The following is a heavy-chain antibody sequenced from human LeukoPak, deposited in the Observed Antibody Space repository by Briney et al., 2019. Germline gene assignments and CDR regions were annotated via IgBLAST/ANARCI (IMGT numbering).Heavy chain of an antibody. Sequence: PGGSLRLSCAASGFTFSSYSMNWVRQASGKGLEWVSSISSSSSYIYYADSVKGRFTISRDNAKNSLYLQMNSLRAEDTAVYYCARGYCSGGSCRKLDYWGQGTLVTVSS. CDR1: GFTFSSYS. V-gene: IGHV3-21*01. J-gene: IGHJ4*02. D-gene: IGHD2-15*01. CDR3: ARGYCSGGSCRKLDY. CDR2: ISSSSSYI.